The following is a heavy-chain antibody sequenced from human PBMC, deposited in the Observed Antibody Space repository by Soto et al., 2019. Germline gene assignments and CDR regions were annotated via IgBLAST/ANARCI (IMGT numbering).Heavy chain of an antibody. CDR3: AKVKTGTTFYFQH. CDR2: ISGSGDSR. D-gene: IGHD1-7*01. CDR1: RLTFSKYA. J-gene: IGHJ1*01. V-gene: IGHV3-23*01. Sequence: PGGSLRLSCAASRLTFSKYAMSWVRQAPGKGLEWVSAISGSGDSRYYADSVKGRFTISRDNSKNTLYLQMNSLRAEDTAVYYCAKVKTGTTFYFQHWGQGTLVTVSS.